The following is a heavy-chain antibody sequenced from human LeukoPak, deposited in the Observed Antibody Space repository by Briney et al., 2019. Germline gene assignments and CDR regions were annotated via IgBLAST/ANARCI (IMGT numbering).Heavy chain of an antibody. Sequence: SETLSLTCTVSGGSISSYYWSWIRQPPGKGLEWIGYIYYSGSTNYNPSLKSRVTISVDTSKNQFSLKLSSVTAADTAVYYCASLYYDLHWGQGTLVTVSS. CDR2: IYYSGST. CDR1: GGSISSYY. CDR3: ASLYYDLH. V-gene: IGHV4-59*12. D-gene: IGHD3-3*01. J-gene: IGHJ4*02.